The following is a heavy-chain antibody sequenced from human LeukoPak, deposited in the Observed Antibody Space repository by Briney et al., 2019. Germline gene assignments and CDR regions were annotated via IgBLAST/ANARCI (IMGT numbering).Heavy chain of an antibody. D-gene: IGHD4-17*01. V-gene: IGHV3-30-3*01. J-gene: IGHJ5*02. CDR3: ARADDYGDYR. Sequence: GGSLRLSCVASGFTFSNYAMHWVRQAPGKGLEWVAVISYDGSNKYYADSVKGRFTISRDNSKNTLYLQMNSLRAEDTAVYYCARADDYGDYRWGQGTLVTVSS. CDR2: ISYDGSNK. CDR1: GFTFSNYA.